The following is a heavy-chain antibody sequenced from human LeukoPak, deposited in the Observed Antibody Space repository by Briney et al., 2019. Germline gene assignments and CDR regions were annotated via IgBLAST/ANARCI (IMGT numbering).Heavy chain of an antibody. CDR1: GFTFSSYG. V-gene: IGHV3-33*08. CDR3: ATHSGTPGGGDTFDI. Sequence: GGSLRLSCAASGFTFSSYGMHWVRQAPGKGLEWVAVIWYGGSNKYYADSVKGRFTISRDNSKNTLYLQMNSLRAEDTAVYYCATHSGTPGGGDTFDIWGQGAMVTVSS. D-gene: IGHD3-10*01. J-gene: IGHJ3*02. CDR2: IWYGGSNK.